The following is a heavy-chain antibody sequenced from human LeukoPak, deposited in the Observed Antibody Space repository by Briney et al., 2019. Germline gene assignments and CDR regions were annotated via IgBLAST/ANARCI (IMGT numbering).Heavy chain of an antibody. J-gene: IGHJ4*02. V-gene: IGHV3-23*01. CDR2: ISGSGGST. D-gene: IGHD6-13*01. CDR3: AKAGSWRYFDY. Sequence: GGSLRLSCAASGFTFSRHWMYWVRQAPGKGLEWVSAISGSGGSTYYADSVKGRFTISRDNSKNTLYLQMNSLRAEDTAVYYCAKAGSWRYFDYWGQGTLVTVSS. CDR1: GFTFSRHW.